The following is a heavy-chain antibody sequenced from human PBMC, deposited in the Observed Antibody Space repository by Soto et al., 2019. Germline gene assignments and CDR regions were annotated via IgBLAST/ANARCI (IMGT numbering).Heavy chain of an antibody. CDR2: IIPMFGTA. CDR3: ATMKGGSQYYYYGMDV. J-gene: IGHJ6*02. V-gene: IGHV1-69*12. Sequence: QVQLVQSGAEVKKPGSSVKVSCKASGGTFSSYAISWVRQAPGQGLEWMGGIIPMFGTADYAQKFQGRVTITADASTSTAYMELSSLRPDDTAVYYCATMKGGSQYYYYGMDVWGQGTTVTVSS. D-gene: IGHD3-10*01. CDR1: GGTFSSYA.